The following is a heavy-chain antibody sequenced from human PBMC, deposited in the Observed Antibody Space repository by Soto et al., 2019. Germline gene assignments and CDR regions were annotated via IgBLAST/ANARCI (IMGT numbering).Heavy chain of an antibody. CDR2: VHYTGST. Sequence: QLQLQESGPGLVKPSETLSLTCTVSDGSISRSAFYWGWIRQPPGKGLEWIGSVHYTGSTYYNPSLKSRVTISVDSSKNHLSLKVSSVTAADTAVYYWGRHLYSGDSSGYYCYWCQGALVTVSS. CDR1: DGSISRSAFY. V-gene: IGHV4-39*01. CDR3: GRHLYSGDSSGYYCY. J-gene: IGHJ4*02. D-gene: IGHD6-19*01.